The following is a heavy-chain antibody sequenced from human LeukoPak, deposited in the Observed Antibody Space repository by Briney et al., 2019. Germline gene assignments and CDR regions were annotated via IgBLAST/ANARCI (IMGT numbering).Heavy chain of an antibody. CDR3: ARGPTTVTSPHFDY. CDR1: GFTSTDYY. Sequence: GVSLRLSCAASGFTSTDYYMTWIRQAPGKGLEWVSYISRNGDTRYYADSVKGRFTISRDNARNSLYLQMNSLRAEDTAVYYCARGPTTVTSPHFDYWGQGTLVTVSS. J-gene: IGHJ4*02. V-gene: IGHV3-11*01. D-gene: IGHD4-17*01. CDR2: ISRNGDTR.